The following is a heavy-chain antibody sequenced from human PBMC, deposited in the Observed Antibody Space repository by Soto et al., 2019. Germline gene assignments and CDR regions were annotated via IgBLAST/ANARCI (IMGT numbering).Heavy chain of an antibody. V-gene: IGHV3-48*01. CDR1: GFTFSSYS. D-gene: IGHD4-17*01. J-gene: IGHJ4*02. Sequence: EVQLVESGGGLIQPGASLRLSCAASGFTFSSYSMNWVRQAPGKGLEWIACISSSDINIYYADSVKGRFTISRDIAKNSLYLQMNSLRAEDPAVYYCAGDYGDYVSRKDYWGQGTMVTVSS. CDR3: AGDYGDYVSRKDY. CDR2: ISSSDINI.